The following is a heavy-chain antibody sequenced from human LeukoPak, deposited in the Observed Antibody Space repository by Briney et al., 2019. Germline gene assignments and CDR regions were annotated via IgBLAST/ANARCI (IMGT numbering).Heavy chain of an antibody. CDR3: ARGPSGSYFGYRRGD. CDR1: GYTFTGYY. Sequence: ASVKVSCKASGYTFTGYYMHWVRRAPGQGLEWMGWMSPNTGNTGYAQKFQGRVTMTRDTSISTAYMELSSLSSDDTAIYYCARGPSGSYFGYRRGDWGQGTLVTVSS. CDR2: MSPNTGNT. J-gene: IGHJ4*02. D-gene: IGHD3-10*01. V-gene: IGHV1-8*02.